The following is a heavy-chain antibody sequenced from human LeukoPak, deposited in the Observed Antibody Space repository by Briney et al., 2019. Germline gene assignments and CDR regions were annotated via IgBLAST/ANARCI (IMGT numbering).Heavy chain of an antibody. Sequence: GGSLRLSCTASGFTFSSYSMNWVRQAPGKGLEWVSFISNSSSYINYADSVKGRFTISRDNAKNSVYLQMNSLRAEDMALYYCAKGDRYFDWLLNYWGQGTLVTVSS. V-gene: IGHV3-21*04. CDR2: ISNSSSYI. CDR1: GFTFSSYS. CDR3: AKGDRYFDWLLNY. D-gene: IGHD3-9*01. J-gene: IGHJ4*02.